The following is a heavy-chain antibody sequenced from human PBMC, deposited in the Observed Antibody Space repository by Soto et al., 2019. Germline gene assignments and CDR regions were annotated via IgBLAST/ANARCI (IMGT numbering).Heavy chain of an antibody. CDR2: IYPGDSDT. D-gene: IGHD3-22*01. Sequence: PGESLKISCKGSGYSFTSYWIGWVRQMPGKGLEWMGIIYPGDSDTRYSPSFQGQVTISADKSISTAYLQWSSLKASDTAMYYCARLPLGYYDSSGYFLRTAAGMDVWGQGTTVTVSS. J-gene: IGHJ6*02. CDR3: ARLPLGYYDSSGYFLRTAAGMDV. V-gene: IGHV5-51*01. CDR1: GYSFTSYW.